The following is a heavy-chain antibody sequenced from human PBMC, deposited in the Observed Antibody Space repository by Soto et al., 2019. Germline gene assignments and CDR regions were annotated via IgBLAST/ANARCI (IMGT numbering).Heavy chain of an antibody. V-gene: IGHV1-69*01. Sequence: QVQLVQSGAEVKKPGSSVKVSCKASGGTFSSYAISWVRQAPGQGLEWMGGIIPIFGTANYAQKFQGRVTITADESTSTAYMELSSLRYEDTAVYYCARGGGMVAATNDVFDIWGQGTMVTVSS. CDR1: GGTFSSYA. D-gene: IGHD2-15*01. CDR3: ARGGGMVAATNDVFDI. J-gene: IGHJ3*02. CDR2: IIPIFGTA.